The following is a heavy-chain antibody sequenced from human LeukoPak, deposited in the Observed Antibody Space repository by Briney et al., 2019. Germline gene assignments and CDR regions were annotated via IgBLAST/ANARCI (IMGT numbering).Heavy chain of an antibody. CDR1: GFTFSSYA. Sequence: PGGSLRLSCAAPGFTFSSYAMSWVRQAPGKGLEWVSAISGSGGSTYYADSVKGRFTISRDNSKNTLYLQMNSLRAEDTAVYYCAKVYYDGSGYIFDYWGQGTLVTVSS. CDR2: ISGSGGST. J-gene: IGHJ4*02. D-gene: IGHD3-22*01. CDR3: AKVYYDGSGYIFDY. V-gene: IGHV3-23*01.